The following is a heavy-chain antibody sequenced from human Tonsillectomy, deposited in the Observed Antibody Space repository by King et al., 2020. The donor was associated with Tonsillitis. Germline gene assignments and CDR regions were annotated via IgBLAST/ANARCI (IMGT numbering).Heavy chain of an antibody. V-gene: IGHV3-30*18. CDR2: ISYDGSNI. J-gene: IGHJ6*02. CDR3: AKGYSSNWYDWYYYGMDV. Sequence: VQLVESGGGVVQPGRSLRLSCAASGFTFSSYGMHWVRQAPGKGLEWVAVISYDGSNIYYADSVKGRFTISRDISKNALYLQMNSLRAEDTAVYYCAKGYSSNWYDWYYYGMDVWGQGTTVTVSS. CDR1: GFTFSSYG. D-gene: IGHD6-13*01.